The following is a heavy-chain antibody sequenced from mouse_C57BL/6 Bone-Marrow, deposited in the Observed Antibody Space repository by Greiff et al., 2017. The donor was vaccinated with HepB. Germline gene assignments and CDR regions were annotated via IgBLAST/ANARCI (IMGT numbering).Heavy chain of an antibody. J-gene: IGHJ1*03. CDR3: TTLYYYGSSLWYFDV. CDR1: GFNIKDDY. D-gene: IGHD1-1*01. V-gene: IGHV14-4*01. CDR2: IDPENGDT. Sequence: VQLQQSGAELVRPGASVKLSCTASGFNIKDDYMHWVKQRPEQGLEWIGWIDPENGDTEYASKFQGKATITADTSSNTAYLQLSSLTSEDTAVYYCTTLYYYGSSLWYFDVWGTGTTVTVAS.